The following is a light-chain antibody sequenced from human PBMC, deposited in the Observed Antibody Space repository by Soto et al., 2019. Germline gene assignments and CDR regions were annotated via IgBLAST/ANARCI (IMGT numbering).Light chain of an antibody. CDR3: SSYTSSSTDV. CDR1: SSDVGGYNY. CDR2: DVS. J-gene: IGLJ1*01. Sequence: QSALTQPASVSGSPGQSITISCTGTSSDVGGYNYVSWYQQHPGKAPKLMIYDVSNRPSGVSNRFSGSKSGNTASLTISGHQDEDDAYYYCSSYTSSSTDVFGTGTKLTVL. V-gene: IGLV2-14*01.